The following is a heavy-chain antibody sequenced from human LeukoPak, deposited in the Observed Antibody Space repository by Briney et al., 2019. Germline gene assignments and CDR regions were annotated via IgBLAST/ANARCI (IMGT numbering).Heavy chain of an antibody. CDR1: GFTFSSYA. Sequence: GGSLRLSCAASGFTFSSYAMSWVRQAPGKGLEWVSAISGSGGSTYYADSVKGRFTISRDNSKNTLYLQMNSLRAEDTAVYYCAKSGCSSISCSLGLDYWGQGTLVTVSS. CDR2: ISGSGGST. V-gene: IGHV3-23*01. CDR3: AKSGCSSISCSLGLDY. J-gene: IGHJ4*02. D-gene: IGHD2-2*01.